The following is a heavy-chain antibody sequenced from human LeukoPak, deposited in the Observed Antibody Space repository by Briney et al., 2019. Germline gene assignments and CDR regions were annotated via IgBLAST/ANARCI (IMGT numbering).Heavy chain of an antibody. V-gene: IGHV3-7*04. CDR2: IKEDGSEK. D-gene: IGHD2-15*01. J-gene: IGHJ3*02. CDR1: GFPLRRYS. Sequence: GGSLRLPCAASGFPLRRYSMNGAGQAPGKGLEWVANIKEDGSEKYYVDSVKGRFTISRDSAKDSVYLQMNSLRVEDTAVYYCARGRDIDIWGRGTMVTVSS. CDR3: ARGRDIDI.